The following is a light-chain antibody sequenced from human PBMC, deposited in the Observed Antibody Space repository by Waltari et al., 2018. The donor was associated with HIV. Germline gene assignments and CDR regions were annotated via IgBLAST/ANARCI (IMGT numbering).Light chain of an antibody. V-gene: IGLV2-8*01. J-gene: IGLJ1*01. CDR2: EVT. CDR3: SSFAGTNNYV. Sequence: QSALTQPPSASGSPGQSVTISCTGTISDVGGYDAVSWYQQHPGEAPKLLIYEVTKRPSGVPDRFFGSKSGNTASLTVFGLQAEDEADYYCSSFAGTNNYVFGTGTKVTVL. CDR1: ISDVGGYDA.